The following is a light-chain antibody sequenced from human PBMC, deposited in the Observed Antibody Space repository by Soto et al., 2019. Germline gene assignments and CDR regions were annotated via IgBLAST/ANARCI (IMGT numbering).Light chain of an antibody. CDR2: KAS. CDR1: QTISSW. Sequence: DTQMTQSPSTLSASVGDRVTIICRASQTISSWLAWYQQKPGKAPKLLIYKASSLESGVPSRFSGSGSGTEFTLTISSLQPDHLATYYCQQYNSYPWTFGQGTNVDIK. J-gene: IGKJ1*01. CDR3: QQYNSYPWT. V-gene: IGKV1-5*03.